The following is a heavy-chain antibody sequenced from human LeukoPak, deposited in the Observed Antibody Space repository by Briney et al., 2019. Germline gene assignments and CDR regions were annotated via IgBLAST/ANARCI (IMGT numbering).Heavy chain of an antibody. J-gene: IGHJ4*02. D-gene: IGHD3-10*01. CDR2: ISGSGGST. V-gene: IGHV3-23*01. Sequence: GGSLRLSCAASGFTFSSYAMSWVRQAPGKGLEWVAGISGSGGSTYYADSVKGRFTISRDNSKNTLYPQMNSLRAEDTAMYCCAKGGVGSGKTFDSWGQGTLVTVSS. CDR1: GFTFSSYA. CDR3: AKGGVGSGKTFDS.